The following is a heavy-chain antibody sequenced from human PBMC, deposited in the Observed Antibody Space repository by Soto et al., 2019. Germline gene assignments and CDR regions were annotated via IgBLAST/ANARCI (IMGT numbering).Heavy chain of an antibody. D-gene: IGHD6-19*01. CDR1: GFTFSTTG. Sequence: QVHLVESGGGVVQPGRSLRLSCAASGFTFSTTGMHWVRQAPGKGLEWVAMISHDGGVKHYTDSVKGRFTISRDTSNNTVYLQMNSLRPEDTAMYHCAKDLDGAGWYNYFDPWGQGTLVNVSS. V-gene: IGHV3-30*18. J-gene: IGHJ5*02. CDR3: AKDLDGAGWYNYFDP. CDR2: ISHDGGVK.